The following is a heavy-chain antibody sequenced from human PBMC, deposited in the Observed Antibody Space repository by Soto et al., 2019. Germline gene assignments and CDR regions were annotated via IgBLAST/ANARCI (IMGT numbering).Heavy chain of an antibody. D-gene: IGHD6-13*01. V-gene: IGHV4-39*01. J-gene: IGHJ4*02. Sequence: SETLSLTCTVSGGSISSGGYYWSWIRQHPGKGLEWIGYIYYSGSTYYNPSLKSRVTISVDTSKNQFSLKLSSVTAADTAVYYCARTRAAAGNYYWGQGTLVTVSS. CDR1: GGSISSGGYY. CDR2: IYYSGST. CDR3: ARTRAAAGNYY.